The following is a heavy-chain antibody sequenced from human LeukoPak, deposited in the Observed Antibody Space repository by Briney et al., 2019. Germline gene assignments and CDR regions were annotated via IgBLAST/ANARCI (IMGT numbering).Heavy chain of an antibody. CDR1: GGSISSGGYY. V-gene: IGHV4-31*03. D-gene: IGHD2-2*02. J-gene: IGHJ4*02. CDR3: ARREPAAIRGGLDY. Sequence: TSETLSLTCTVSGGSISSGGYYWTWIRQHPGKGLEWIGYIYNSGNTYYNPSLKSRVTISVDTSKNQSSLMLSSVTDADTAVYYCARREPAAIRGGLDYWGQGTLVTVSS. CDR2: IYNSGNT.